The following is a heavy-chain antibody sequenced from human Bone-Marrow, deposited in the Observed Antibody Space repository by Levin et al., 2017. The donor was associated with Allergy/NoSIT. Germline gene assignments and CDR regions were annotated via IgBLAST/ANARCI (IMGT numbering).Heavy chain of an antibody. D-gene: IGHD6-19*01. CDR2: ISGSGGST. CDR1: GFTFTSYA. CDR3: AKGAGWVAGAVALI. V-gene: IGHV3-23*01. Sequence: GESLKISCAASGFTFTSYAMNWVRQAPGKGLEWVSAISGSGGSTYYADSVKGRFTISRDNSKNTLYLQMNTLRAEDTAVYYCAKGAGWVAGAVALIWGQGTLVTVSS. J-gene: IGHJ4*02.